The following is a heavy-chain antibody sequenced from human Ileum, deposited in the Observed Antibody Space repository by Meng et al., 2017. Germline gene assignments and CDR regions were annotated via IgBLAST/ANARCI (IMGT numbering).Heavy chain of an antibody. D-gene: IGHD3-16*01. Sequence: HLQAARPGLVKPSGTLSLTCTVSGGSISSGGYYWSWIRQHPGKGLEWIGYIYYSGSTYYNPSLKSRVTISVDTSKNQFSLKLSSVTAADTAVYYCARGGPTYVDYWGQGTLVTVPS. CDR3: ARGGPTYVDY. CDR1: GGSISSGGYY. J-gene: IGHJ4*02. CDR2: IYYSGST. V-gene: IGHV4-31*03.